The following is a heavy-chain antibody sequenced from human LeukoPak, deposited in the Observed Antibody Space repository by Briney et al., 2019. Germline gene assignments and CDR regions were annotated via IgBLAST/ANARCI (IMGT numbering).Heavy chain of an antibody. V-gene: IGHV4-39*01. CDR3: ARLDGSGSYSQQNFDF. CDR1: GFTFSSYA. D-gene: IGHD3-10*01. J-gene: IGHJ4*02. Sequence: GSLRLSCAASGFTFSSYAMSWVRQPPGKGLEWIGSIYYSGTTYYNPSLRSRVTISVDTSKNQFSLKVSSVTAADTAVYYCARLDGSGSYSQQNFDFWGQGTLVTVSS. CDR2: IYYSGTT.